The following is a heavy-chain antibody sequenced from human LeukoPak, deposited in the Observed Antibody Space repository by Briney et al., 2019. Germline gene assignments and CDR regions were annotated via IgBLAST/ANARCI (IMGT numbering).Heavy chain of an antibody. CDR2: IYYSGST. CDR3: ATRYCSSTSCDFDY. CDR1: GGSISSSSYY. D-gene: IGHD2-2*01. V-gene: IGHV4-39*01. Sequence: PSETLSLTCTVSGGSISSSSYYWGWIRQPPGKGLEWIGSIYYSGSTYYNPSLKSRVTISVDTSKNQFSLKLSSVTAADTAVYYCATRYCSSTSCDFDYWGQGTLVTVSS. J-gene: IGHJ4*02.